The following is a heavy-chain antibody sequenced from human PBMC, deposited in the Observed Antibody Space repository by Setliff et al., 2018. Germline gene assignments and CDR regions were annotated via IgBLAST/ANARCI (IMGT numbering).Heavy chain of an antibody. Sequence: GASVKVSCKTSGYNFITTGISWVRQAPGQGLEWMGGTIPMFGSTTYAQKFQGRVTIITDESTTTAYMELSSLRSDDTAVYYCARAGQLDYFQHWGQGTLVTVSS. CDR3: ARAGQLDYFQH. D-gene: IGHD6-13*01. CDR1: GYNFITTG. CDR2: TIPMFGST. J-gene: IGHJ1*01. V-gene: IGHV1-69*05.